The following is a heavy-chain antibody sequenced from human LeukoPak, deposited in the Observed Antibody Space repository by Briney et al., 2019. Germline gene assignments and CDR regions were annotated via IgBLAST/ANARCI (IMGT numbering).Heavy chain of an antibody. CDR1: GFTFSSYG. Sequence: PGESLRLSCAASGFTFSSYGMHWVRQAPGKGLEWVALIRYDGSNKYYADSVQGRFTISRDNSKNTVYLQMNSLRAEDTAVYYCAKDLVAVATHTPIDYWGQGTLVTVSS. V-gene: IGHV3-30*02. CDR2: IRYDGSNK. J-gene: IGHJ4*02. CDR3: AKDLVAVATHTPIDY. D-gene: IGHD6-19*01.